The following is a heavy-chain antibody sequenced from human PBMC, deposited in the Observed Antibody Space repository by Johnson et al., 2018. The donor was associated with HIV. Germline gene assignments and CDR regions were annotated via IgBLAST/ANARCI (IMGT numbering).Heavy chain of an antibody. CDR2: ISYDGSNK. D-gene: IGHD4-17*01. CDR1: GFTFSSYA. J-gene: IGHJ3*02. Sequence: QVQLVESGGGVVQPGRSLRLSCAASGFTFSSYAMHWVRQAPGKGLEWVAVISYDGSNKYYADSVKGRFTISRDNSKTTLYLQMNSLRAEDTAVYYCARAMTTVSTWAFDIWGQGTMVTVSS. CDR3: ARAMTTVSTWAFDI. V-gene: IGHV3-30*04.